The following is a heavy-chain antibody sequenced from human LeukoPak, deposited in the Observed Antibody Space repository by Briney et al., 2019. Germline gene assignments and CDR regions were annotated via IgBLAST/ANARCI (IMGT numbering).Heavy chain of an antibody. Sequence: ASVKVSCKASGYTFTNYYIHWVRQAPGQGLEWMGIINPTSGSTAYTQKFQGRVTMTRDTSTSTVYMELSSLRSDDTAVYYCARLGYYCDSLGHYDYRGQGTLVIVSS. D-gene: IGHD3-22*01. CDR3: ARLGYYCDSLGHYDY. CDR2: INPTSGST. J-gene: IGHJ4*02. CDR1: GYTFTNYY. V-gene: IGHV1-46*01.